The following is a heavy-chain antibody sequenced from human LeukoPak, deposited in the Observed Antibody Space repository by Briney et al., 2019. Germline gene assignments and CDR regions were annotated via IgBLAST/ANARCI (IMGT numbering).Heavy chain of an antibody. J-gene: IGHJ3*02. V-gene: IGHV4-59*01. CDR2: INYSGST. CDR1: GGSISSYY. CDR3: ARGTMRDDAFDI. D-gene: IGHD3-22*01. Sequence: SETLSLTCTVSGGSISSYYWSWIRQPPGKGLEWIGYINYSGSTNYNPSLKSRVTISVDTSKNQFSLKLSSVTAADTAVYYCARGTMRDDAFDIWGQGTMVTVSS.